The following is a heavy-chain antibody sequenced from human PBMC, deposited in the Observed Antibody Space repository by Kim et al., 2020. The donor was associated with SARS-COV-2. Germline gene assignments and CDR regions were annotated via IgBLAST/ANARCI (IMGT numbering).Heavy chain of an antibody. J-gene: IGHJ2*01. D-gene: IGHD2-2*01. CDR2: ISGSGGST. CDR1: GFTFSSYA. CDR3: AKEGRRGPAAAYHNWYFDL. V-gene: IGHV3-23*01. Sequence: GGSLRLSCAASGFTFSSYAMSWVRQAPGKGLEWVSAISGSGGSTYYADSVKGRFTISRDNSKNTLYLQMNSLRAEDTAVYYCAKEGRRGPAAAYHNWYFDLRGRGALVTGSS.